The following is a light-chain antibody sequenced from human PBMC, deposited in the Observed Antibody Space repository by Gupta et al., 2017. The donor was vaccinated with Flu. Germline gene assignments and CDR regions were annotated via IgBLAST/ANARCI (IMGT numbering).Light chain of an antibody. CDR2: KAS. J-gene: IGKJ1*01. CDR3: QKYCSYRS. Sequence: DIRMTQSPSTLSASIGDTVTISCRASQNIDEWLAWYQLKPGKAPKLLIYKASTLENGVPSRFSGSGAGAKFTLTINNLQRDDSASYFCQKYCSYRSFGQGTKVEIK. V-gene: IGKV1-5*03. CDR1: QNIDEW.